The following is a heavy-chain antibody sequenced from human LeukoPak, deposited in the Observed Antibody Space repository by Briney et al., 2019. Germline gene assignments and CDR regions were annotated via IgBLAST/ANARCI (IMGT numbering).Heavy chain of an antibody. J-gene: IGHJ6*02. CDR3: ARSAVIVATNPYYYYGMDV. Sequence: SETLSLTCTVSGGSISSSSYYWGWIRQPPGKGLEWIGEINHSGSTNYNPSLKSRVTISVDTSKNQFSLKLSSVTAADTAVYYCARSAVIVATNPYYYYGMDVWGQGTTVTVSS. D-gene: IGHD5-12*01. CDR2: INHSGST. V-gene: IGHV4-39*07. CDR1: GGSISSSSYY.